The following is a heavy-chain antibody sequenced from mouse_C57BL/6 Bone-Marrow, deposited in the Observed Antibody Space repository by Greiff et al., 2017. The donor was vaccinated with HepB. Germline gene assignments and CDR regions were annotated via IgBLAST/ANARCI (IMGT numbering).Heavy chain of an antibody. Sequence: EVKLVESGGGLVKPGGSLKLSCAASGFTFSDYGMHWVRQAPEKGLEWVAYISSGSSTIYYADTVKGRFTISRDNAKNTLCLQMTSLRSEDTAMYYCARQGLRGYFDVWGTGTTVTVSS. J-gene: IGHJ1*03. CDR2: ISSGSSTI. V-gene: IGHV5-17*01. CDR3: ARQGLRGYFDV. CDR1: GFTFSDYG. D-gene: IGHD3-1*01.